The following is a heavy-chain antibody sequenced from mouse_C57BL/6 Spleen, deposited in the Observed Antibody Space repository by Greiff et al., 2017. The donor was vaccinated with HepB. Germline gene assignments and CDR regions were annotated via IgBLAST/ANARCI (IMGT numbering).Heavy chain of an antibody. Sequence: EVQLQQSGPELVKPGASVKISCKASGYTFTDYYMNWVKQSHGKSLEWIGDINPNNGGTSYNQKFKGKATLTVDKSSSTAYMELRSLTSEDSAVYYCARWGPTLDYWGQSTTLTVSS. D-gene: IGHD4-1*02. CDR3: ARWGPTLDY. CDR2: INPNNGGT. J-gene: IGHJ2*01. V-gene: IGHV1-26*01. CDR1: GYTFTDYY.